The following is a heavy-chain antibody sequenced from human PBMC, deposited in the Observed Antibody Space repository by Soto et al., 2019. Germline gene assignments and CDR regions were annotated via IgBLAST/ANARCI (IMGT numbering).Heavy chain of an antibody. V-gene: IGHV4-30-4*01. CDR2: IYDSGST. CDR1: GGSISSGDYY. Sequence: SETLSLTCTVSGGSISSGDYYWSWIRQPPGKGLEWIGYIYDSGSTYYNPSLKSRVTISVDTSKNQFSLKLSAVTAADTAVYYCARGDYYEIFDYWGQGTLVTVSS. D-gene: IGHD3-22*01. CDR3: ARGDYYEIFDY. J-gene: IGHJ4*02.